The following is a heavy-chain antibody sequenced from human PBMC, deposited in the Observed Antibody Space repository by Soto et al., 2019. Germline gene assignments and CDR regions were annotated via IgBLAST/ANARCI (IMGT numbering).Heavy chain of an antibody. CDR1: GFTFSSYG. D-gene: IGHD5-12*01. V-gene: IGHV3-30*18. CDR2: ISYDGSNK. Sequence: QVQLVESGGGVVQPGRSLRLSCAASGFTFSSYGMHWVRQAPGKGLEWVAVISYDGSNKYYADSVKGRSTISRDNSKNTLYLQMNSLRAEDTAVYYCAKWVLEMATIPNWGQGTLVTVSS. CDR3: AKWVLEMATIPN. J-gene: IGHJ4*02.